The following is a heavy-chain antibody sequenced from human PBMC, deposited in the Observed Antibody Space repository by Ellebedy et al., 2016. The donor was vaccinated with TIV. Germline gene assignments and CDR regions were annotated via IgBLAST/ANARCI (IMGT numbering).Heavy chain of an antibody. CDR2: IKEDGSKM. D-gene: IGHD1-26*01. CDR3: TRGGGGVPFDL. CDR1: GFTFSRHW. J-gene: IGHJ4*02. Sequence: GGSLRLXCAASGFTFSRHWMMWVRQVPGKGLEWLTNIKEDGSKMYYKESVKGRLIISRDNAKNSAYLEMNSLRVEDTALYYCTRGGGGVPFDLWGQGILVTVSS. V-gene: IGHV3-7*01.